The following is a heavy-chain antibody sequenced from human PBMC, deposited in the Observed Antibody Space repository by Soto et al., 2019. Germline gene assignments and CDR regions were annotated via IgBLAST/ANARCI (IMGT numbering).Heavy chain of an antibody. Sequence: ASVKVSCKASGYTFTSYYMHLVRQAPGQGLEWMGIINPSGGSTSYAQKFQGRVTMTRDTSTSTVYMELSSLRSEDTAVYYCAIAGGATHDAFDIWGQGTMVTVSS. CDR1: GYTFTSYY. D-gene: IGHD1-26*01. J-gene: IGHJ3*02. CDR2: INPSGGST. CDR3: AIAGGATHDAFDI. V-gene: IGHV1-46*01.